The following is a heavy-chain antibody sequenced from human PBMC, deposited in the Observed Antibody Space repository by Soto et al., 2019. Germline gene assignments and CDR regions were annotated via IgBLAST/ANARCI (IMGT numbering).Heavy chain of an antibody. CDR2: ISDDGKTQ. CDR1: SFRFSAYG. CDR3: VKGGYNTGWPPFDH. V-gene: IGHV3-30*18. D-gene: IGHD6-19*01. J-gene: IGHJ4*01. Sequence: QVKLVEFGGAVVQSGRSLRLSCTASSFRFSAYGMHWVRQAPGKGLEWVALISDDGKTQFFTESVEGRFTISRDNSRNTLNLQMNRLRPEDTAVYYCVKGGYNTGWPPFDHWGHGTRVTVSS.